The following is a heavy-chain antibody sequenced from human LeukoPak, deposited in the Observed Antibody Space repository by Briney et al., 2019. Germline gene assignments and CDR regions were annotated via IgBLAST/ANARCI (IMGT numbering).Heavy chain of an antibody. D-gene: IGHD3-10*01. CDR2: IKQDGSEK. CDR1: GFTFSSYW. Sequence: GGSLRLSCAASGFTFSSYWMSWVRQAPGKGLEWVANIKQDGSEKYYVDSVKGRFTISRDNAKNSLYLQTNSLRAEDTAVYYCARGSEPMVRGVIFDYWGQGTLVTVSS. J-gene: IGHJ4*02. V-gene: IGHV3-7*01. CDR3: ARGSEPMVRGVIFDY.